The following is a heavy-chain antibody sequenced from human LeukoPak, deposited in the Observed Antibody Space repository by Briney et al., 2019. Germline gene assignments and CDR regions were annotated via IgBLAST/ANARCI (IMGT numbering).Heavy chain of an antibody. CDR3: ARDPRPIAAVALFDY. D-gene: IGHD6-13*01. CDR2: ISSSSSYI. CDR1: GFTFSSYS. J-gene: IGHJ4*02. Sequence: GGSLRLSCAASGFTFSSYSMNWVRQAPGKGLEWVSSISSSSSYIYYADSVKGRFTISRDNAKNSLYLQMNSLRAEDAAVYYCARDPRPIAAVALFDYWGQGTLVTVSS. V-gene: IGHV3-21*01.